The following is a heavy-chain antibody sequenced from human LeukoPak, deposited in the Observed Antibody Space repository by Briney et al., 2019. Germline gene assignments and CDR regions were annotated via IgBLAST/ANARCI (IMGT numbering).Heavy chain of an antibody. Sequence: ASVKVSCKASGYTFTGYYMHWVRQAPGQGLEWMGWINPNSGGTNYAQKFQGRVTRTRDTSISTAYMELSRLRSDDTAVYYCARVADMTTVTNGFDYWGQGTLVTVSS. V-gene: IGHV1-2*02. CDR3: ARVADMTTVTNGFDY. J-gene: IGHJ4*02. CDR2: INPNSGGT. CDR1: GYTFTGYY. D-gene: IGHD4-17*01.